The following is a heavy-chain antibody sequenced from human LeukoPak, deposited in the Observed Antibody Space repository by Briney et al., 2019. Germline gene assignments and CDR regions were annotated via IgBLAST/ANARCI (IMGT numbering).Heavy chain of an antibody. CDR1: GFTFSSYW. Sequence: GGSLRLSCAASGFTFSSYWMHWVRQAPGKGPVWVSRINSDGSSTSYAASVKGRFTISRDNAKNTLYLQMNSLRAEDTAVYYCARDRYSSSWYQATWGQGTLVTVSS. CDR2: INSDGSST. CDR3: ARDRYSSSWYQAT. V-gene: IGHV3-74*01. J-gene: IGHJ5*02. D-gene: IGHD6-13*01.